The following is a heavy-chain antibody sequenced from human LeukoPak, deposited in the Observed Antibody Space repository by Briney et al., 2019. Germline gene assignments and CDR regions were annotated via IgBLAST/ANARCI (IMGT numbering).Heavy chain of an antibody. D-gene: IGHD3-22*01. CDR1: GGSFSGYY. CDR2: INHSGST. CDR3: ARSQTRYYDSSGYPYYFDY. V-gene: IGHV4-34*01. J-gene: IGHJ4*02. Sequence: SETLSLTCAVYGGSFSGYYWSWIRQPPGKGLEWIGEINHSGSTNYNPSLKSRVTISVDTSKNQFSLKLSSVTAADTAVYYCARSQTRYYDSSGYPYYFDYWGQGTLVTVSS.